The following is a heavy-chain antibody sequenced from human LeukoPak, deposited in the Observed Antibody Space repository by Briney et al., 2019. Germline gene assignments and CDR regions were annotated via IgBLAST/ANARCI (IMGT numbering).Heavy chain of an antibody. Sequence: ASVKVSCKASGYTFTGYYMHWVRQAPGQGLEWMGWINPNSGGTNYAQKSQGRVTMTRDTSISTAYMELSRLRSDDTAVYYCARVYYSNSYDYWYFDLWGRGTLVTVSS. CDR1: GYTFTGYY. CDR2: INPNSGGT. V-gene: IGHV1-2*02. D-gene: IGHD6-13*01. CDR3: ARVYYSNSYDYWYFDL. J-gene: IGHJ2*01.